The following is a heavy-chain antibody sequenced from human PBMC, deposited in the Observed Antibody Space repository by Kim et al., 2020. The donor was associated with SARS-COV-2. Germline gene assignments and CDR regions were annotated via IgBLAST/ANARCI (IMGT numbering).Heavy chain of an antibody. J-gene: IGHJ4*02. Sequence: SGNTGYAQKFQGRVTMTRNTSISTAYMELSSLRSEDTAVYYCISSSRWGYWGQGTLVTVSS. V-gene: IGHV1-8*01. CDR2: SGNT. D-gene: IGHD6-13*01. CDR3: ISSSRWGY.